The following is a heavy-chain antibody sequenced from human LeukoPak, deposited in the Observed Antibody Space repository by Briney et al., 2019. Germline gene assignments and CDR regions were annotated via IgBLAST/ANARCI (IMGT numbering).Heavy chain of an antibody. D-gene: IGHD5-24*01. Sequence: SVKVSCKASGGTFSSYAISWVRQAPGQGLEWMGGIVPIFGTANYAQKFQGRVAITADESTSTAYMELSSLRSEDTAVYYCARAWGDGYNYLDYWGQGTLVTVSS. CDR2: IVPIFGTA. J-gene: IGHJ4*02. V-gene: IGHV1-69*13. CDR3: ARAWGDGYNYLDY. CDR1: GGTFSSYA.